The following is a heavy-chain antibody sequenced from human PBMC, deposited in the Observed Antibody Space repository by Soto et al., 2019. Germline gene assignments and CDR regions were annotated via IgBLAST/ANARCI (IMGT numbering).Heavy chain of an antibody. CDR1: GISFSNYD. Sequence: WGSVRFSCAASGISFSNYDMHWVRQVPGKGLEWVSAIDIAGDRCYPDSVKGRFTISRETARNSGYLQMNSLRAGDTAVYYCARAARWLRSRYFDLWGRGTLVTVSS. CDR3: ARAARWLRSRYFDL. V-gene: IGHV3-13*01. D-gene: IGHD5-12*01. J-gene: IGHJ2*01. CDR2: IDIAGDR.